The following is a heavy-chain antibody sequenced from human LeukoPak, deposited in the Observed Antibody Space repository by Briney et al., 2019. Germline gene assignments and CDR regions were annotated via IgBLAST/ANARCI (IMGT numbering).Heavy chain of an antibody. V-gene: IGHV3-23*01. CDR1: GFIFNNYA. CDR2: ISGSGGNT. J-gene: IGHJ4*02. CDR3: AKQLGYCSDGSCYFPY. D-gene: IGHD2-15*01. Sequence: AGGSLRLSCAVSGFIFNNYAMSWVRQAPGKGLEWVSAISGSGGNTYYADSVKGRFTSSRDNSKSTLCLQMNSLRAEDTAVYYCAKQLGYCSDGSCYFPYWGQGTLVTVSS.